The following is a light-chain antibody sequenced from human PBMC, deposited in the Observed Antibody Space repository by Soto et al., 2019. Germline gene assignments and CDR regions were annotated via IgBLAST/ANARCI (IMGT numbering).Light chain of an antibody. CDR2: GAS. V-gene: IGKV3-20*01. CDR3: QQYGSSPTT. J-gene: IGKJ5*01. CDR1: QSVSSSY. Sequence: LLPGERATLSCRASQSVSSSYLAWYQQKPGQAPRLLIYGASSRATGIPDRFSGSGSGTDFTLTISRLEPEDFAVYYCQQYGSSPTTFAQGTRLEIK.